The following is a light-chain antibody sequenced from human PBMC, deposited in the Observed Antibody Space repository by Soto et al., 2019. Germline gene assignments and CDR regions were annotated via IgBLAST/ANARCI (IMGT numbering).Light chain of an antibody. CDR3: HQHSDWPLT. CDR2: DVS. CDR1: QSVRTS. Sequence: EIVLTQSPDTLSLSPGERATLSCRASQSVRTSLAWYQQKPGQAPSLLISDVSNRATGIPDRVSGSGSRTDVTLTISSLEPEDVAVYYCHQHSDWPLTFGGGTKVDIK. J-gene: IGKJ4*01. V-gene: IGKV3-11*01.